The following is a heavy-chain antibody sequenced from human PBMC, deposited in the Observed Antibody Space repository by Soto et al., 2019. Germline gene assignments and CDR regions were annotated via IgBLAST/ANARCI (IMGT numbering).Heavy chain of an antibody. J-gene: IGHJ6*02. CDR1: GDSVSSNSAA. CDR3: ARAPGYDHYHYYGMDV. D-gene: IGHD3-3*01. V-gene: IGHV6-1*01. Sequence: PSQTLSLTCAISGDSVSSNSAAWNWIRQSPSRGLEWLGRTYYRSKRYNDYAVSVNSRITINPDTSKNQFSLQMNSVTPEDTAVYYCARAPGYDHYHYYGMDVWGQGTTVTVSS. CDR2: TYYRSKRYN.